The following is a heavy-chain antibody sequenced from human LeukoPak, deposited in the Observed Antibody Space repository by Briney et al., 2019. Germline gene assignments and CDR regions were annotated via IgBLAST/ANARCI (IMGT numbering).Heavy chain of an antibody. V-gene: IGHV3-23*01. CDR1: GFTFSSYA. J-gene: IGHJ6*03. CDR3: AKVAGGYCSGTSCYPFYYYMDV. Sequence: PGGSLRLSCAASGFTFSSYAMSWVRQAPGKGLEWVSAISGSGGSTYYADSVKGRFTISRDNSKNTLYLQMNSLRAEDTAVYYCAKVAGGYCSGTSCYPFYYYMDVWGKGTTVTVSS. D-gene: IGHD2-2*01. CDR2: ISGSGGST.